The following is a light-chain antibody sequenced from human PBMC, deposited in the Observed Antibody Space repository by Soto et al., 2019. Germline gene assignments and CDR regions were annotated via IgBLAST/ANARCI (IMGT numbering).Light chain of an antibody. J-gene: IGKJ5*01. CDR2: EVS. V-gene: IGKV2D-29*02. CDR1: QRLLSIGGETY. CDR3: MQSTQLPLT. Sequence: DMVMSQTPLSLSVTPGQPASSSWRSMQRLLSIGGETYLFWYLQRPGQSPQLLIYEVSNRISAVPDRFSGSGSGTDFALKISRVEAEDAGVYYCMQSTQLPLTFGQGTRLEIK.